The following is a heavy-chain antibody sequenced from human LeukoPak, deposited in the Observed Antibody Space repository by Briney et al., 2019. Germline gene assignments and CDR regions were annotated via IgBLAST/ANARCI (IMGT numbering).Heavy chain of an antibody. V-gene: IGHV1-18*01. Sequence: ASVKVSCKASGYTFATYGISWVRQAPGQGLEWMGWISAYNGNTNYAQKLQGRVTMTTDTSTSTAHMELRSLRSDDTAVYYCARSGYFENYFDYWGQGTLVTVSS. CDR3: ARSGYFENYFDY. J-gene: IGHJ4*02. CDR2: ISAYNGNT. CDR1: GYTFATYG. D-gene: IGHD5-12*01.